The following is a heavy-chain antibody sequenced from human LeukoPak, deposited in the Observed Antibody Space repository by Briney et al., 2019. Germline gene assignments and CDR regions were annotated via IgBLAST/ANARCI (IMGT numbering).Heavy chain of an antibody. CDR2: IIPILGTA. V-gene: IGHV1-69*10. J-gene: IGHJ6*03. CDR1: GGTFNSYG. D-gene: IGHD5-12*01. Sequence: GASVKVSCKASGGTFNSYGIIWVRQAPGQGLEWMGGIIPILGTANYAQKFQGRVTITADKSTSTAYMELSSLRSEDTAVYYCGRGARPPHYYYYMDVWGQGTTVTVSS. CDR3: GRGARPPHYYYYMDV.